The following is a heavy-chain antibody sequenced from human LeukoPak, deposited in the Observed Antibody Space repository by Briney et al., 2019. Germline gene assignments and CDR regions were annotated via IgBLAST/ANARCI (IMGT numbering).Heavy chain of an antibody. CDR2: ISGSGDST. D-gene: IGHD1-26*01. Sequence: GGSLRLSCAASEFTFSSYAMQWVRQAPGKGLEWVSGISGSGDSTYYADSVKGRFTISRDNSKNTLYLQMNSLRAEDTAVYYCAKGRESTGLFEYWGQGTLVTVSS. CDR1: EFTFSSYA. CDR3: AKGRESTGLFEY. V-gene: IGHV3-23*01. J-gene: IGHJ4*02.